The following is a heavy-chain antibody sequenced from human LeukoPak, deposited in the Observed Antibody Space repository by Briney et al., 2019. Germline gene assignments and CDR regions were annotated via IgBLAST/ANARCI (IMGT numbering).Heavy chain of an antibody. Sequence: PGGSLRLSCAASGFTCSSYWMSWVRQAPGKGLEWVANIKQDGSEKYYVDSVKGRFTISRDNAKNSLYLQMNSLRAEDTAVYYCATGRDGYNYPHYFDYWGQGTLVTVSS. CDR3: ATGRDGYNYPHYFDY. V-gene: IGHV3-7*01. D-gene: IGHD5-24*01. J-gene: IGHJ4*02. CDR2: IKQDGSEK. CDR1: GFTCSSYW.